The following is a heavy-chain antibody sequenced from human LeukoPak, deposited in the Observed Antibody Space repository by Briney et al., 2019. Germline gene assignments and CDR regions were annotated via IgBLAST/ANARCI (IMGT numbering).Heavy chain of an antibody. CDR2: INTNSGGT. D-gene: IGHD3-10*01. CDR1: GYTFTGYY. J-gene: IGHJ4*02. CDR3: ARDRDYGSGIFDY. V-gene: IGHV1-2*02. Sequence: ASVKGSCKASGYTFTGYYMHWVRQAPGQGLEWKGWINTNSGGTNYAQKFQRRVTMTRDTSISTAYMELNRLRSDDTAVYYCARDRDYGSGIFDYWGQGTLVTVSS.